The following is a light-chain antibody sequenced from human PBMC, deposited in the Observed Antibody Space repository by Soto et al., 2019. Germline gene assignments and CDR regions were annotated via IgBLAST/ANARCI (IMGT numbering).Light chain of an antibody. CDR2: AAS. Sequence: FAPVVDEATITSLASQSISSYLNWFQQKPGKAPKLLIYAASSLQSGVPSRFTGSGSGTDFTLTISRLQPEDFATYYCQHSYSTSHKFAEGTRLEI. CDR1: QSISSY. J-gene: IGKJ5*01. V-gene: IGKV1-39*01. CDR3: QHSYSTSHK.